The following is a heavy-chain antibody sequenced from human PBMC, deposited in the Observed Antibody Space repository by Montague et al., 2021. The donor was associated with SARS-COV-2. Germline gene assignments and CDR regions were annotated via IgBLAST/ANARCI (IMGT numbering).Heavy chain of an antibody. D-gene: IGHD6-13*01. CDR2: INHSGST. CDR1: GGSFSGYY. V-gene: IGHV4-34*01. J-gene: IGHJ5*02. CDR3: ARGRPVSQVLRTYSSSWYWFDP. Sequence: SETLSLTCAVYGGSFSGYYWSWIRQPPGKGLEWIGEINHSGSTNYNPSLKSRVTISVDTSKNQFSLKLSSVTAADTAVCYCARGRPVSQVLRTYSSSWYWFDPWGQGTLVTVSS.